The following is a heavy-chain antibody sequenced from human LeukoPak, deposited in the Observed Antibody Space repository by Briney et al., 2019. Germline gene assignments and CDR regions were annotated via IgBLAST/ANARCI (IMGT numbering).Heavy chain of an antibody. J-gene: IGHJ4*02. V-gene: IGHV4-59*01. CDR2: IYYSGST. D-gene: IGHD4-23*01. CDR1: GGSISNYY. Sequence: PSETLSLTCTVSGGSISNYYWSWIRQSPGKGLEWIGYIYYSGSTNYNPSLKSRVTISVDTSKNQFSLKLSSVTAADTAVYYCAREGLRWVDYWGQGTLVTVSS. CDR3: AREGLRWVDY.